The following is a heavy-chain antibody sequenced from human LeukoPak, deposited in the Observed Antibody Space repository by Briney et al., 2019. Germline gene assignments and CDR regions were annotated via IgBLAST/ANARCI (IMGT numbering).Heavy chain of an antibody. Sequence: PSETLSLTCSVSIGSISSSKWWSWVRQSPVKGLEWIGEIYLYGTTNYNPSFTSRVTMSVDRSRNQFSLKLASVTAADTAVYYCARQKWEQQGRDYYFNGLDVWGPGTTVIVSS. D-gene: IGHD1/OR15-1a*01. CDR2: IYLYGTT. J-gene: IGHJ6*02. CDR3: ARQKWEQQGRDYYFNGLDV. V-gene: IGHV4-4*02. CDR1: IGSISSSKW.